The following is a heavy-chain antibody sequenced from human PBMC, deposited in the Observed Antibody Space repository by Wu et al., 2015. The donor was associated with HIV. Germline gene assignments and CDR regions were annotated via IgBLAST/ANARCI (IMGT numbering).Heavy chain of an antibody. CDR2: ISVYNGKT. J-gene: IGHJ4*02. CDR1: GYSFTSYG. Sequence: QVQLVQSGGDVKKPGASVKVSCKAWGYSFTSYGINWVRQAPGQGLEWMGWISVYNGKTNFAQKFQDRVTMTTDTSTSTAYMELRSLRYDDTAVYYCARGANDYGDYQFDYWGQGTLVTVSS. V-gene: IGHV1-18*01. D-gene: IGHD4-17*01. CDR3: ARGANDYGDYQFDY.